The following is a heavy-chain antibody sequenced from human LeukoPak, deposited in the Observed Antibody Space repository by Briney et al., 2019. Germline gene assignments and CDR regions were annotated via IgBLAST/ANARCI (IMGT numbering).Heavy chain of an antibody. V-gene: IGHV3-15*07. Sequence: GGSLRLSCAASGFSFSDAWMNWVRQAPGKGLEWVGHIKSKVDGGTPDYVAPVKGRFTISRDDSRNTLYLQMSSLNTEDTAVYYCAGDSVAGTFAYWGQGTLVTVSS. D-gene: IGHD6-19*01. J-gene: IGHJ4*02. CDR1: GFSFSDAW. CDR2: IKSKVDGGTP. CDR3: AGDSVAGTFAY.